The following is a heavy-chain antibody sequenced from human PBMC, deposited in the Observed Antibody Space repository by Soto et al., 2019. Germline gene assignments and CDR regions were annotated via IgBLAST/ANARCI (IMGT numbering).Heavy chain of an antibody. V-gene: IGHV3-23*01. CDR1: GFTFSSYA. CDR3: AKDLPYYYDSSGYRTR. Sequence: PGGSLRLSCAASGFTFSSYAMSWVRQAPGKGLEWVSAISGSGGSTYYADSAKGRFTISRDNSKNTLYLQMNSLRAEDTAVYYCAKDLPYYYDSSGYRTRWGQGTLVTVSS. CDR2: ISGSGGST. D-gene: IGHD3-22*01. J-gene: IGHJ4*02.